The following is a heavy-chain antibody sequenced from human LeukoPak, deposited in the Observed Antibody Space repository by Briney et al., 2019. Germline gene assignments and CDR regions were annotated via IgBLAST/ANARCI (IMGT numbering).Heavy chain of an antibody. CDR3: ARGCSSTSCYGFDY. V-gene: IGHV3-53*01. CDR1: GFTVSSKY. D-gene: IGHD2-2*01. J-gene: IGHJ4*02. Sequence: GGSLRLSCAASGFTVSSKYMSWVRQARGKGLEWISVIYSGGSTYYADSVKGRFTISRDNSKNTLYLQMNSLRAEDTAVYYCARGCSSTSCYGFDYWGQGTLVTVSS. CDR2: IYSGGST.